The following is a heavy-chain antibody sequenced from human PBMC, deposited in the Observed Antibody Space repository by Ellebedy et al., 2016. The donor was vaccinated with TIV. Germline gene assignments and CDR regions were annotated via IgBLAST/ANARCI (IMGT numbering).Heavy chain of an antibody. CDR3: AKKGPAPTTVPPNWYFDL. J-gene: IGHJ2*01. V-gene: IGHV3-21*01. CDR1: GFTFSSYT. Sequence: PGGSLRLSCAASGFTFSSYTMNWVRQAPGKGLEWVSSISGRSTYIYYADSVKGRFAISRDNAKNSLYLQMNSLQAEDTAVYYCAKKGPAPTTVPPNWYFDLWGRGTLVTVSS. D-gene: IGHD4-17*01. CDR2: ISGRSTYI.